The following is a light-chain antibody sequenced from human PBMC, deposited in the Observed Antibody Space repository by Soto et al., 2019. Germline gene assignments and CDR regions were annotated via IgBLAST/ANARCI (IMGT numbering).Light chain of an antibody. CDR3: QQYGSSSFT. Sequence: EIVLTQSPGTLSLSPGERATLSCRASQSVSSSYLAWYRQKPGQAPRLLIYGASSRATGNPDRFSGSGSGTDFTLTISRLEPEDFAVYYCQQYGSSSFTFGPGTKVDIK. CDR2: GAS. CDR1: QSVSSSY. J-gene: IGKJ3*01. V-gene: IGKV3-20*01.